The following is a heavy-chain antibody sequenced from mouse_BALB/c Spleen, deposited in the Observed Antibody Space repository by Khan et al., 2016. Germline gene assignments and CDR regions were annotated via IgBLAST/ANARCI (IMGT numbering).Heavy chain of an antibody. CDR3: ARWGIRHEFAY. CDR1: GYFFTDYF. V-gene: IGHV1-20*02. D-gene: IGHD3-1*01. Sequence: VQLQQSGPELVKPGASVKTSCKASGYFFTDYFMNWVMQSHGKSLEWIGRINPYNGDTFFNQKFKDKATLTVDKSSSTAHMELRSLASEDSAVYFCARWGIRHEFAYWGQGTLVTVSA. CDR2: INPYNGDT. J-gene: IGHJ3*01.